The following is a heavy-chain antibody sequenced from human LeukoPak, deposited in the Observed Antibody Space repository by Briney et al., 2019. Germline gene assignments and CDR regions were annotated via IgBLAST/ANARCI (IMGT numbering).Heavy chain of an antibody. V-gene: IGHV1-2*02. J-gene: IGHJ6*02. CDR2: INPNSGGT. Sequence: ASVKVSCKASGYTFTGYYMHWVRQAPGQGLEWMGWINPNSGGTNYAQKFQGRVTMTRDTPISTAYMELSRLRSDDTAVYYCARANLVVTRNHYYYYYGMDVWGQGTTVTVSS. D-gene: IGHD4-23*01. CDR3: ARANLVVTRNHYYYYYGMDV. CDR1: GYTFTGYY.